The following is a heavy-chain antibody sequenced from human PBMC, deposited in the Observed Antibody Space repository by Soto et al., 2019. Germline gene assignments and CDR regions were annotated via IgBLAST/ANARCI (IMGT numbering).Heavy chain of an antibody. V-gene: IGHV3-15*01. CDR3: TTNPVGYRYFDY. CDR1: GFIVSNAW. J-gene: IGHJ4*02. CDR2: IKKNADGGTT. Sequence: GGSLRLSCAASGFIVSNAWMSWVRQAPGKGLELVGRIKKNADGGTTDYAAPVAGRFTISRDDSKNTLFLQMNSLRPEDIAVYYCTTNPVGYRYFDYWAQGTLVTVSS. D-gene: IGHD5-18*01.